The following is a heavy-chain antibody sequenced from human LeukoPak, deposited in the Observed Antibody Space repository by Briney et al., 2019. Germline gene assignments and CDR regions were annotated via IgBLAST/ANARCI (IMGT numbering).Heavy chain of an antibody. CDR2: INAGNGNT. J-gene: IGHJ3*02. D-gene: IGHD2-21*02. CDR1: GYTFTSYA. V-gene: IGHV1-3*01. Sequence: ASVKVSCKAFGYTFTSYAMHWVRQAPGQRLEWMGWINAGNGNTKYSQKFQGRVTITRDTSASTAYMELSSLRSEDTAVYYCARRGGICGGDCSDAFDIWGQGTMVTVSS. CDR3: ARRGGICGGDCSDAFDI.